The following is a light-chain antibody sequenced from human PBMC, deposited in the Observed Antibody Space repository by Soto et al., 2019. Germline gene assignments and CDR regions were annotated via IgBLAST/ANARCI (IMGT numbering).Light chain of an antibody. Sequence: EIVLTQSPGTLSLSPGERATLSCRASQSVTSSYLAWYQQKPGQAPRLVMYGASIRTSGIQDRFSGSGSGTDFTLTIRRLEPEDFAVYYCKQYVRAPWTFGQGTKVDIK. CDR1: QSVTSSY. CDR3: KQYVRAPWT. V-gene: IGKV3-20*01. J-gene: IGKJ1*01. CDR2: GAS.